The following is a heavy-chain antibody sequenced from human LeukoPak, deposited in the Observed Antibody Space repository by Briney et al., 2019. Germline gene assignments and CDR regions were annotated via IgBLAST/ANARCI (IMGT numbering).Heavy chain of an antibody. CDR1: GFTFSSYA. CDR2: ISYDGSNK. J-gene: IGHJ3*02. CDR3: ARVGLQGDAFDI. V-gene: IGHV3-30*04. D-gene: IGHD3-16*01. Sequence: GGSLRLSCAASGFTFSSYAMHWVRQAPGKGLEWVAAISYDGSNKYYADSVKGRFTISRDNSKNTLYLQMNSLRAEDTAVYYCARVGLQGDAFDIWGQGTMVTVSS.